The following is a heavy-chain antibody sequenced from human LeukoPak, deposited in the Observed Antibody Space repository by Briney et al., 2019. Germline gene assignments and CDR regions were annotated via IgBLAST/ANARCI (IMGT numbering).Heavy chain of an antibody. Sequence: GGSVRLSCAASGFTFSSYGMHWVRQAPGKGLEWVAFIQYDGSNKYYADSVKGRFTISRDNSKNTLYLQMNSLRAEDTAVYYCANLIRRTTAVYYYYYYMDVWGKGTTVTISS. V-gene: IGHV3-30*02. CDR1: GFTFSSYG. J-gene: IGHJ6*03. CDR3: ANLIRRTTAVYYYYYYMDV. CDR2: IQYDGSNK. D-gene: IGHD2/OR15-2a*01.